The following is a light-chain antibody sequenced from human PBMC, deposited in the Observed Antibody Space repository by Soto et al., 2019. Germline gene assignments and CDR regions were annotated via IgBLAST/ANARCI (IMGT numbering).Light chain of an antibody. CDR1: SGHSSYA. CDR2: LNSDGSH. Sequence: QSVLTQSPSASASLGASVKLTCTLSSGHSSYAIAWHQQQPEKGPRYLMKLNSDGSHSKGDGIPDRFSGSSSGAERYLTISSLQSEDEADYYCQTWGRYRVVFGGGTKLTVL. CDR3: QTWGRYRVV. J-gene: IGLJ2*01. V-gene: IGLV4-69*01.